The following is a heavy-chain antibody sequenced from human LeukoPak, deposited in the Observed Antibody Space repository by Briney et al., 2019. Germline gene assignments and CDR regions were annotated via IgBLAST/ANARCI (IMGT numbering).Heavy chain of an antibody. V-gene: IGHV4-34*01. D-gene: IGHD2-2*01. J-gene: IGHJ4*02. CDR2: STHTGST. CDR1: GGSFSGHY. Sequence: PSETLSLTCAVYGGSFSGHYWTWIRPAPGKGLEWIGESTHTGSTNYNPSLKSRVTISVDTSKNQFSLKLTSVSAADTAVYHCARGRTGAAALDFWGPGTLVTVSS. CDR3: ARGRTGAAALDF.